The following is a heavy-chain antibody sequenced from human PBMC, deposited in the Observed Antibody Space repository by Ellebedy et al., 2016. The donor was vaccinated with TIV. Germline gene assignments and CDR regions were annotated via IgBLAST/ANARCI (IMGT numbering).Heavy chain of an antibody. CDR1: GYTFTSYA. J-gene: IGHJ4*02. CDR3: ARDDGSWYFFDY. Sequence: AASVKVSCKASGYTFTSYAMHWVRQAPGQRLEWMGWINAGNGNTKYSQKFQGRVTITRDTSASTAYMELSSLRSEDTAVYYCARDDGSWYFFDYWGQGTLVTVSS. V-gene: IGHV1-3*01. CDR2: INAGNGNT. D-gene: IGHD6-13*01.